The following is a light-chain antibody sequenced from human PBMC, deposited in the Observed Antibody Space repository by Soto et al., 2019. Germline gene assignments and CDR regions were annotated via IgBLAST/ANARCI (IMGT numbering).Light chain of an antibody. CDR3: QRFARWPLS. CDR1: QSLGST. Sequence: RAAMSVSPGERVTLACWAGQSLGSTLNWYQQRPGQAPRLLIYDTSIRATGIPARFSGSGSGTEFTLTIGSLQSEDFGVYYCQRFARWPLSFGGGTKVDI. CDR2: DTS. V-gene: IGKV3-15*01. J-gene: IGKJ4*01.